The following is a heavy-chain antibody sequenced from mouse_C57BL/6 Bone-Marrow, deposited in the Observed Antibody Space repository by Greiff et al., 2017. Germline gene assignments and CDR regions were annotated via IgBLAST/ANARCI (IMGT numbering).Heavy chain of an antibody. J-gene: IGHJ4*01. V-gene: IGHV1-61*01. D-gene: IGHD2-5*01. CDR1: GYTFTSYW. CDR3: ARSTAYYSNYYAMDY. Sequence: VQLQQPGAELVRPGSSVKLSCKASGYTFTSYWMDWVKQRPGQGLEWIGHIYPSDSETHYNQKFKDKATLTVDKSSSTAYMQLSSLTSEDSAVYYCARSTAYYSNYYAMDYWGQGTSVTVSS. CDR2: IYPSDSET.